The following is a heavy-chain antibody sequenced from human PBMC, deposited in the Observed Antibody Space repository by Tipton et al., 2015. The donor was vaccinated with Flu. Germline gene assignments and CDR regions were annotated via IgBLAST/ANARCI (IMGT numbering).Heavy chain of an antibody. CDR1: GDSIGSPYY. V-gene: IGHV4-38-2*01. CDR3: ARGLYSSSWSAFDI. J-gene: IGHJ3*02. D-gene: IGHD6-13*01. CDR2: IHKTGTT. Sequence: TLSLTCSVSGDSIGSPYYWAWIRQPPGKGLEWIGNIHKTGTTYYNPSLTSRVTISVDTSKNQFSLRLSSATAADTAVYYCARGLYSSSWSAFDIWGQGTMVTVSS.